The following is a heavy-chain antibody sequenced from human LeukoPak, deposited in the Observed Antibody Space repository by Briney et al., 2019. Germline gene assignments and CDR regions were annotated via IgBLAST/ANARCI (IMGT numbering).Heavy chain of an antibody. J-gene: IGHJ4*02. D-gene: IGHD6-19*01. V-gene: IGHV4-34*01. CDR3: ASTEYSSGWYS. Sequence: SETLSLTCAVYGGSFSGYYWSWIRQPPGKGLEWIGEINHSGSTNYNPSLKSRVTISVDTSKNQFSLKLSSVTAADTAVYYCASTEYSSGWYSWGQGTLVTVSS. CDR2: INHSGST. CDR1: GGSFSGYY.